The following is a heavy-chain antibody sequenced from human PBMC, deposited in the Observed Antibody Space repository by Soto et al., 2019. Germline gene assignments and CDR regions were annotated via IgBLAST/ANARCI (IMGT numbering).Heavy chain of an antibody. Sequence: LKISCKGSGYSFTSYWIGWVRQMPVKVLEWMGIIYPGDSDTRYSPSFQGQVTISADKSISTAYLQWSSLKASDTAMYYCARHTCSSTSCYYYYGMDVWGQGTTVTVS. CDR3: ARHTCSSTSCYYYYGMDV. D-gene: IGHD2-2*01. V-gene: IGHV5-51*01. CDR1: GYSFTSYW. J-gene: IGHJ6*02. CDR2: IYPGDSDT.